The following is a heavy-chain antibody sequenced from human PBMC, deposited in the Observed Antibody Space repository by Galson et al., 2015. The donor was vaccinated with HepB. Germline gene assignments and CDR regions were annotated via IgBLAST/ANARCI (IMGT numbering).Heavy chain of an antibody. J-gene: IGHJ6*03. V-gene: IGHV3-73*01. Sequence: SLRLSCAASGFTFSGSAMHWVRQASGKGLEWVGRIRSKANSYATAYAASVKGRFTISRDDSKNTAYLQMNSLKTEDTAVYYCTRLHSEYSSSADYYYYYYMDVWGKGTTVTVSS. CDR3: TRLHSEYSSSADYYYYYYMDV. CDR1: GFTFSGSA. CDR2: IRSKANSYAT. D-gene: IGHD6-6*01.